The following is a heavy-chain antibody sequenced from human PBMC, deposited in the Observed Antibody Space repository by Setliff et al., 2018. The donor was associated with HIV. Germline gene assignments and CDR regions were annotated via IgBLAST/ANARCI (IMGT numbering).Heavy chain of an antibody. J-gene: IGHJ4*02. D-gene: IGHD2-15*01. Sequence: GESLTISCAASGFTFSHAWMSWVRQAPGKGLERVAHIKSKTDGGTINYAAAVEGRFTISRDDSKNTLYLQMNSLKTEDTAVYYCASKGRDLYTLEVPGWGQGTLVTVSS. CDR2: IKSKTDGGTI. CDR1: GFTFSHAW. V-gene: IGHV3-15*01. CDR3: ASKGRDLYTLEVPG.